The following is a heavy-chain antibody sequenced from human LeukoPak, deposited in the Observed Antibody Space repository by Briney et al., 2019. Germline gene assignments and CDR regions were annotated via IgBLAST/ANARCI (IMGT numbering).Heavy chain of an antibody. Sequence: SQTLSLTCTVSGGSISSGSYYWSWTRQPAGKGLEWIGRIYTSGSTNYNPSLKSRVTISVDTSKNQFSLKLSSVTAADTAVYYCARGRRITMVRGGPITPNEYFQHWGQGTLVTVSS. J-gene: IGHJ1*01. V-gene: IGHV4-61*02. D-gene: IGHD3-10*01. CDR1: GGSISSGSYY. CDR3: ARGRRITMVRGGPITPNEYFQH. CDR2: IYTSGST.